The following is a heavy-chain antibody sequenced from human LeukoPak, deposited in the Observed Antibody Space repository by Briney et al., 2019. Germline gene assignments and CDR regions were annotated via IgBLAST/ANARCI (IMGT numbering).Heavy chain of an antibody. V-gene: IGHV3-7*01. J-gene: IGHJ4*02. Sequence: GGSLRLFCAASGFTLDRFWMSWVRQAPGKGLEWVASIKQDGSVTAYVDSVKGRFTISRDNSKNLLHLQMNSLRAEDTAVYYCAGPASLYLGTNDLGLESWGQGTLVTVSS. CDR3: AGPASLYLGTNDLGLES. D-gene: IGHD7-27*01. CDR1: GFTLDRFW. CDR2: IKQDGSVT.